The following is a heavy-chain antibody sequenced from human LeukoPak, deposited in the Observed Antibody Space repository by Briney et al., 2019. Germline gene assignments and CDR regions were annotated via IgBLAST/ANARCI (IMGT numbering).Heavy chain of an antibody. CDR3: ARDLGRGYSGYDYVAAFDI. J-gene: IGHJ3*02. CDR1: GGPISSYY. D-gene: IGHD5-12*01. CDR2: ISNSGST. Sequence: SETLSLTCTVSGGPISSYYWSWIRQPPGRGLEWIGYISNSGSTSYKSSLKTRVTISVDTSKNQLSLKVNSVTAADTAVYYCARDLGRGYSGYDYVAAFDIWGQGTMVTVSS. V-gene: IGHV4-59*01.